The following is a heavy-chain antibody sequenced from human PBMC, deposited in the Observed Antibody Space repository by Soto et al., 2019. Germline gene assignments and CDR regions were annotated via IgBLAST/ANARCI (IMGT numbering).Heavy chain of an antibody. Sequence: PGGSLRLSCAASGFTFSSYGMHWVRQAPGKGLEWVAVISYDGSNKYYADSVKGRFTISRDNSKNTLYLQMNSLRAEDTAVYYCAKDLDSSRWLGYYYYYGMDVWGQGTTVTVSS. V-gene: IGHV3-30*18. CDR2: ISYDGSNK. J-gene: IGHJ6*02. D-gene: IGHD6-19*01. CDR1: GFTFSSYG. CDR3: AKDLDSSRWLGYYYYYGMDV.